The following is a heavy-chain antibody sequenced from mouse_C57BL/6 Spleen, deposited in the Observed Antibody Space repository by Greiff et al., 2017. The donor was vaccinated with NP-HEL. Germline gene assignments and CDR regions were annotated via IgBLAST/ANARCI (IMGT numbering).Heavy chain of an antibody. CDR2: IHPNSGST. V-gene: IGHV1-64*01. Sequence: VQLQQPGAELVKPGASVKLSCKASGYTFTSYWMHWVKQRPGQGLEWIGMIHPNSGSTNYNEKFKSKATLTVDKPSSTAYMQLSSLTSEDSAVYYCARELGPLYYFDYWGQGTTLTVSS. D-gene: IGHD4-1*01. J-gene: IGHJ2*01. CDR1: GYTFTSYW. CDR3: ARELGPLYYFDY.